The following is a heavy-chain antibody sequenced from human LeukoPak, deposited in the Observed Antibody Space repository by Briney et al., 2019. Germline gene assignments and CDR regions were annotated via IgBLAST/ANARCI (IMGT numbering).Heavy chain of an antibody. D-gene: IGHD5-18*01. CDR3: ARDEYSYARYYMDV. CDR1: GGSISSYY. Sequence: PSETLSLTCTVSGGSISSYYWSWIRQPAGKGLEWIGRIYTSGNTNYNPSLKSRVTMSVDTSKNQFSLKVSSVTAADTAVYYCARDEYSYARYYMDVWGKGTTVTVSS. V-gene: IGHV4-4*07. CDR2: IYTSGNT. J-gene: IGHJ6*03.